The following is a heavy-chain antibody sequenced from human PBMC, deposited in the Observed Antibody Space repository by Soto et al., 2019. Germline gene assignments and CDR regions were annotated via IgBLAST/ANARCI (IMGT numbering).Heavy chain of an antibody. D-gene: IGHD5-12*01. Sequence: EVQRLESGGGLVQPGGSLRLSCAASGFTFSSYAMSWVRQAPGKGLEWVSAISGSGGSTYYADSVKGRFTISRDNSKNTLYLQMNSLSAEDTAVYYCAKDTSPYRSGYDFGYWGQGTLVTVSS. V-gene: IGHV3-23*01. CDR1: GFTFSSYA. J-gene: IGHJ4*02. CDR2: ISGSGGST. CDR3: AKDTSPYRSGYDFGY.